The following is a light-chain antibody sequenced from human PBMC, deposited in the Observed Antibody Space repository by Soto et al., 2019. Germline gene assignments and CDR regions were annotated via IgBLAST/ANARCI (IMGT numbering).Light chain of an antibody. CDR2: GAS. CDR1: QSVSSN. J-gene: IGKJ3*01. Sequence: EIVMTQSPATLSVSPGERATRSCRASQSVSSNLAWYQQKPGQAPRLLIYGASTRATGIPARFSGSGSGTEFTLTINSLHSEDFAVDYCQQYNNWPFTFGPGTKVDIK. V-gene: IGKV3-15*01. CDR3: QQYNNWPFT.